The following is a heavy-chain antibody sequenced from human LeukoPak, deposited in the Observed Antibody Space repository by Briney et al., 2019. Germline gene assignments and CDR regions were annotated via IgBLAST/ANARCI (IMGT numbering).Heavy chain of an antibody. Sequence: ASVKVSCKASGYTFTNYDINWVRQATGQGLEWMGWMNPNSGNTGYAQNLQGRVTMTRDTSISTAYMELTSLRSEDTAVYYCARVCGEIDYWGQGTLVTVSS. CDR2: MNPNSGNT. CDR3: ARVCGEIDY. J-gene: IGHJ4*02. V-gene: IGHV1-8*01. CDR1: GYTFTNYD. D-gene: IGHD2-21*01.